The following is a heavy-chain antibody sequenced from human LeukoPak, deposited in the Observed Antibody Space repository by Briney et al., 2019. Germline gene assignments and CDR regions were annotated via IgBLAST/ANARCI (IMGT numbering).Heavy chain of an antibody. CDR3: ARDVRPSSGYIDY. J-gene: IGHJ4*02. CDR2: INAGNGNT. CDR1: GYTFTSYA. D-gene: IGHD3-22*01. V-gene: IGHV1-3*01. Sequence: ASVNVSCKASGYTFTSYAMHWVRQAPGQRLEWMGWINAGNGNTKYSQKFQGRVTITRDTSASTAYMELSSLRSEDTAVYYCARDVRPSSGYIDYWGQATLVTVSS.